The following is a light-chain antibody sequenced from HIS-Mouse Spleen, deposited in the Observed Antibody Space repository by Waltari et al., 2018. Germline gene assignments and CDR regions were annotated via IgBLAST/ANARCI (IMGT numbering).Light chain of an antibody. CDR2: EGR. J-gene: IGLJ2*01. CDR3: CSYAGSSTFVVV. Sequence: QSALTQPASVSGSPGQSITISCTGTSSDVGSYNLVSWYQQHPGKAHILSIYEGRKRTSGVSNRCSVSKSGNTAYLTISGIQAEDEADYYCCSYAGSSTFVVVFGGGTKLTVL. V-gene: IGLV2-23*03. CDR1: SSDVGSYNL.